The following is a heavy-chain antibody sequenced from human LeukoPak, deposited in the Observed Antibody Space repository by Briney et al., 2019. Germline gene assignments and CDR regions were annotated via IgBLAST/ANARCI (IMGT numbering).Heavy chain of an antibody. V-gene: IGHV4-38-2*02. CDR1: GFSINTAYY. D-gene: IGHD5/OR15-5a*01. J-gene: IGHJ5*02. CDR2: IYHSGST. Sequence: SETLSLTCTVSGFSINTAYYWGWIRQPPGKGLEGIGSIYHSGSTYYNPSLKSRVTISVHTSKNQFSLKLNSMTAADTAVYYCARDRGNSVWGCFDPWGQGTLVTVSS. CDR3: ARDRGNSVWGCFDP.